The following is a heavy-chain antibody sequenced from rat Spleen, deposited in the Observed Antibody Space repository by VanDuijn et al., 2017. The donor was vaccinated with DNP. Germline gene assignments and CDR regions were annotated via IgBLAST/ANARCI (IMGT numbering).Heavy chain of an antibody. CDR1: GYSITSSY. CDR3: ARFGPDLDY. J-gene: IGHJ2*01. D-gene: IGHD3-1*01. CDR2: ISYSGSA. Sequence: EVQLQESGPGLVKPSQSLSLTCSVTGYSITSSYRWNWIRKFPGNKMEWVGYISYSGSASYNPSLKSRFSITRDTSKNQFFLQLNSVNTEDTATYYCARFGPDLDYWGQGVMVTVSS. V-gene: IGHV3-1*01.